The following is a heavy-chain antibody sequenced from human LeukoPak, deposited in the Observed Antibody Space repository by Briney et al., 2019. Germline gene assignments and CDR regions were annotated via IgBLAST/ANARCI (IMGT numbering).Heavy chain of an antibody. CDR2: IIPIFGTA. J-gene: IGHJ6*03. V-gene: IGHV1-69*13. CDR3: ASRSTGTAAYYYYYMDV. D-gene: IGHD1-1*01. Sequence: SVKVSCKASGGTFSSYAISWVRQAPGQGLEWMGGIIPIFGTANYAQKFQGRVTISPDESTSTESMVKSSLRSEDTAVYYCASRSTGTAAYYYYYMDVWGKGTTVTVSS. CDR1: GGTFSSYA.